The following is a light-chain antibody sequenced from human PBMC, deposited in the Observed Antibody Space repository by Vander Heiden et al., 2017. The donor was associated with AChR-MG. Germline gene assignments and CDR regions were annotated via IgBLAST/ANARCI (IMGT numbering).Light chain of an antibody. Sequence: EIALTKSPATLSLSPGERATLSCRASQSVSSSYLAWYQQKPGQAPRLLIYGASSRATGIPDRFSGSGSGTDFTLTISRLEPEDFAVYYCQQYGSSLYTFGQGTKLEIK. CDR2: GAS. CDR1: QSVSSSY. CDR3: QQYGSSLYT. V-gene: IGKV3-20*01. J-gene: IGKJ2*01.